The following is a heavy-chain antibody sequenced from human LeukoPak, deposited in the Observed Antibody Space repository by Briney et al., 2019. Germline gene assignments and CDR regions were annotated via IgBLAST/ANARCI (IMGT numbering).Heavy chain of an antibody. CDR2: ITPIFGIA. D-gene: IGHD2-21*01. CDR3: ARWLGADCGGDCYDY. Sequence: SVKVSCKASGGTFSSYAINWVRQAPGQGLEWMGRITPIFGIANYAQKFQGRVTITADKSTSTAYMELSSLRSEDTAVYYCARWLGADCGGDCYDYWGQGTLVTVSS. J-gene: IGHJ4*02. V-gene: IGHV1-69*04. CDR1: GGTFSSYA.